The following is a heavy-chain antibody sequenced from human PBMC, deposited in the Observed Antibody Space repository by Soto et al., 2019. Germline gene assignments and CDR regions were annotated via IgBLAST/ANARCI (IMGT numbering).Heavy chain of an antibody. Sequence: QVQLVQSGAEVKKPESSVKVSCKAPGGTFSTYAISWVRQAPGQGLEWMGGIIPMFGTANYAQRFQDGVTITADEATNTGYMELSSLRSEDTAVYFCASGIQLWLRRINSGYSGWGQGTLVTVSS. D-gene: IGHD5-18*01. CDR2: IIPMFGTA. J-gene: IGHJ4*02. CDR1: GGTFSTYA. V-gene: IGHV1-69*12. CDR3: ASGIQLWLRRINSGYSG.